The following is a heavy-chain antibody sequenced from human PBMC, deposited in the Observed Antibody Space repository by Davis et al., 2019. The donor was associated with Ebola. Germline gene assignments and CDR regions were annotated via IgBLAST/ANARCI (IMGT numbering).Heavy chain of an antibody. J-gene: IGHJ6*04. Sequence: PGGSLTLSCAPSAFTSSSYAMSWVRPAPGKGLEWVAVILYDGSNKYYADSVKGRFTISRDNSKNTLYLQMNSLRAEDTAVYYCAKGSVTIFGVAPDYYGMDVWGKGTTVTFSS. D-gene: IGHD3-3*01. CDR2: ILYDGSNK. CDR3: AKGSVTIFGVAPDYYGMDV. V-gene: IGHV3-30*18. CDR1: AFTSSSYA.